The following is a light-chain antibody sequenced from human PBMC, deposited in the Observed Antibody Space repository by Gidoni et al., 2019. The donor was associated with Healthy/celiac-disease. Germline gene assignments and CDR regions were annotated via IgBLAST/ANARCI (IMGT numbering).Light chain of an antibody. V-gene: IGKV3-11*01. J-gene: IGKJ5*01. Sequence: EIVLTQSPATLSLSPGERATLSCRASQSVSSYLAWYQQKPGQAPRLLIYDASNRATGIPARFSGSGSGTDFTRTISSLEPEDFAVYYCQQRSNWPITFXXXTRLEIK. CDR3: QQRSNWPIT. CDR1: QSVSSY. CDR2: DAS.